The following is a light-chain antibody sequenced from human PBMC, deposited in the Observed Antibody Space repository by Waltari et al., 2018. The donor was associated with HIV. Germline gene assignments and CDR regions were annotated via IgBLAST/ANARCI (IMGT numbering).Light chain of an antibody. CDR3: SSYTRSSTYV. J-gene: IGLJ1*01. CDR2: EVS. V-gene: IGLV2-14*01. Sequence: QSTLTQPVSVSGSPGQSITISCTGTSSDVFNYNYVSWYQQHPARAPKLMIYEVSNRPSGVSNRFSGSKSGNTASLTISGLQAEDEADYYCSSYTRSSTYVFGTGTKVTVL. CDR1: SSDVFNYNY.